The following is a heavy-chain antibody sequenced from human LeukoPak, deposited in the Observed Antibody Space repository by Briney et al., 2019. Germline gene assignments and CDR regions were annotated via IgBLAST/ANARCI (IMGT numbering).Heavy chain of an antibody. J-gene: IGHJ4*02. CDR3: ARGLRIVGVQG. D-gene: IGHD2-15*01. V-gene: IGHV4-39*01. CDR2: IYYSGST. Sequence: SETLSLTCTVSGGSISSSSYYWGWIRQPPGKGLEWIGSIYYSGSTYYNPSLKSRVTISVDTSKNQFSLKLSSVTAADTAVYYCARGLRIVGVQGWGQGTLVTVSS. CDR1: GGSISSSSYY.